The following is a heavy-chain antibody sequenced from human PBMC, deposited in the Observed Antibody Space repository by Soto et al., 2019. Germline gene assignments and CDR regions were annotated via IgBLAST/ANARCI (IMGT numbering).Heavy chain of an antibody. CDR3: ASHHNILTSYYTGY. CDR1: GFTFSSYS. V-gene: IGHV3-21*01. CDR2: ISSSGSYV. Sequence: PGGSLRLSCAASGFTFSSYSMNWVRQAPGKGLEWVSSISSSGSYVYYADSVKGRFTISRDNAKNSLYLQMNSLRAEDTAVYYCASHHNILTSYYTGYWGQGTLVTVSS. J-gene: IGHJ4*02. D-gene: IGHD3-9*01.